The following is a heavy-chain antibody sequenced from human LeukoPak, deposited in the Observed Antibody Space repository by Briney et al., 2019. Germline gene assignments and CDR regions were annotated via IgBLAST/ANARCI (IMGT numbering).Heavy chain of an antibody. CDR2: ISYDGSNK. V-gene: IGHV3-30*03. CDR3: ASRSDDYGDYRGYFQH. J-gene: IGHJ1*01. D-gene: IGHD4-17*01. Sequence: GGSLRLSCVASGFTFSSYWMTWVRQAPGKGLEWVAVISYDGSNKYYADSVKGRFTISRDNSKNTLYLQMNSLRAEDTAVYYCASRSDDYGDYRGYFQHWGQGTLVTVSS. CDR1: GFTFSSYW.